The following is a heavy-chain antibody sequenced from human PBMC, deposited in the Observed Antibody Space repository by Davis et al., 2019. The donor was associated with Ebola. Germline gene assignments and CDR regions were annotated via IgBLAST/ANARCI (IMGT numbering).Heavy chain of an antibody. V-gene: IGHV5-51*01. D-gene: IGHD3-22*01. CDR3: ARREAGSSGYYNGGDY. Sequence: KVSCKGSGYSFTSYWIGWVRQMPGKGLEWMGIIYPGDSDTRYSPSFQGQVTISADKSISTAYLQWSSLKASDTAMYYCARREAGSSGYYNGGDYWGQGTLVTVSS. J-gene: IGHJ4*02. CDR2: IYPGDSDT. CDR1: GYSFTSYW.